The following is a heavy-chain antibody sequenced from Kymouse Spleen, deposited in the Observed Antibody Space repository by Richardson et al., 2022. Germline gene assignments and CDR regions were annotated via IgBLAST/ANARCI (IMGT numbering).Heavy chain of an antibody. J-gene: IGHJ3*02. Sequence: QVQLVESGGGVVQPGRSLRLSCAASGFTFSSYGMHWVRQAPGKGLEWVAVIWYDGSNKYYADSVKGRFTISRDNSKNTLYLQMNSLRAEDTAVYYCARDEYSSSSGDHDAFDIWGQGTMVTVSS. V-gene: IGHV3-33*01. CDR2: IWYDGSNK. CDR1: GFTFSSYG. D-gene: IGHD6-6*01. CDR3: ARDEYSSSSGDHDAFDI.